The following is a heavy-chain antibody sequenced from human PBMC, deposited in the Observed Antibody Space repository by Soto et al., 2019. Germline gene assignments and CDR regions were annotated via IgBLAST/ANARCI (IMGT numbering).Heavy chain of an antibody. V-gene: IGHV1-18*01. CDR3: ARGTSGYDYGLFDF. J-gene: IGHJ4*02. D-gene: IGHD5-12*01. Sequence: VQLVQSGGEVRKPGASVTVSCRASGYTFTKYGISWVRQAPGQGLEWMGWISADNDNTNYAQNLQGRLTMTTDTSTSTAYMQLRSLRSADTAVYFCARGTSGYDYGLFDFWGQGTLVTVSS. CDR2: ISADNDNT. CDR1: GYTFTKYG.